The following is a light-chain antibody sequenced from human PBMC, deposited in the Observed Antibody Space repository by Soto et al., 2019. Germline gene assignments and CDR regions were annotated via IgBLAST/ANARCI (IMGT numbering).Light chain of an antibody. CDR3: QQSYSTPLT. V-gene: IGKV1-39*01. CDR2: AAS. CDR1: QSISSY. J-gene: IGKJ4*01. Sequence: DIQMTQSPSSLFASVGHRVTITCRAIQSISSYLNWYQQKPGKATKLLIYAASSLQSGVPSRFSGSGSGTDFTLTISSLQPEDFAAYYCQQSYSTPLTFGGGTKVEIK.